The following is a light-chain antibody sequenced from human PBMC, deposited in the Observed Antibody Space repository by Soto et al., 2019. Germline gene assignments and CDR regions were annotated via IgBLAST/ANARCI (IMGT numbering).Light chain of an antibody. J-gene: IGKJ4*01. CDR2: GAS. Sequence: IVLTQSPGTLSLSPGERATLSCRASQSVSSSYLAWYLQKPGQAPRLLIYGASIRATGIPDRFSGSGSGTDFTLTISRLEPEDFAVYYCQQCGSSPLTFGGGTKVDIK. CDR3: QQCGSSPLT. V-gene: IGKV3-20*01. CDR1: QSVSSSY.